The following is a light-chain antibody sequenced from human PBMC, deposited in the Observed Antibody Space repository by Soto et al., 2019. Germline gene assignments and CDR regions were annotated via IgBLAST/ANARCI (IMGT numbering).Light chain of an antibody. CDR2: DVS. CDR1: SSDVGGYSY. V-gene: IGLV2-11*01. CDR3: ASWDDSLNGWV. Sequence: QSVLTQPRSVSGSPGHSVTISCTGTSSDVGGYSYVSWYQQHPGKAPKLMISDVSKRPSGVPDRFSGSKFGNTASLTISGLQAEDEAHYYCASWDDSLNGWVFGGGTKLTVL. J-gene: IGLJ3*02.